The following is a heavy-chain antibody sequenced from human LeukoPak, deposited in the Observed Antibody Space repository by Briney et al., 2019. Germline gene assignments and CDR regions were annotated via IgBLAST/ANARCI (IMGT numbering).Heavy chain of an antibody. CDR3: AREMWELACDY. CDR2: INHSGST. Sequence: SETLSLTCAVYDGSFSGYYWSWIRQPPGKGLEWIGEINHSGSTNYNPSLKSRVTISVDTSKNQFSLKLTPVTAADTAAYYGAREMWELACDYWGQGTLVTVSS. V-gene: IGHV4-34*01. CDR1: DGSFSGYY. D-gene: IGHD1-26*01. J-gene: IGHJ4*02.